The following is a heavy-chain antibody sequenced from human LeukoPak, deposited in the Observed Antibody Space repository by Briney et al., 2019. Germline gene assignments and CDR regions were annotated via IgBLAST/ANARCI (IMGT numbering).Heavy chain of an antibody. V-gene: IGHV4-4*02. CDR3: ARDRECSKSWSFGY. Sequence: PSETLSLTCAVSGDSISSKNWWNWVRQPPGKGLEWIGEIYHGGNTNYNPSLKSRVTISVDKSKNQFSLILSSGTAADTAVYYCARDRECSKSWSFGYWGQGTLVTVSS. D-gene: IGHD3-10*01. J-gene: IGHJ4*02. CDR1: GDSISSKNW. CDR2: IYHGGNT.